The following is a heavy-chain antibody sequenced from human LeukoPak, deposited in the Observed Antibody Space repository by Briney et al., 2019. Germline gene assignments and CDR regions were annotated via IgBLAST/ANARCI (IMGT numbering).Heavy chain of an antibody. CDR2: IKQDGSEK. V-gene: IGHV3-7*01. CDR1: GFTFSSYW. D-gene: IGHD3-3*01. CDR3: ARDYNDFWCGPTIYYYYMDV. Sequence: GGSLRLSCAASGFTFSSYWMSWVRQAPGKGLEWVANIKQDGSEKYYVDSVKGRFTISRDNAKNSLYLQMNSLRAEDTAVYYCARDYNDFWCGPTIYYYYMDVWGKGTTVTVSS. J-gene: IGHJ6*03.